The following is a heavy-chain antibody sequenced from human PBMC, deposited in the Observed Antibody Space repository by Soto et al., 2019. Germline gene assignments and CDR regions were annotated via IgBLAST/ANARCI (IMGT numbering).Heavy chain of an antibody. J-gene: IGHJ4*02. D-gene: IGHD5-18*01. CDR3: ARSQSAPPLREQLWLDY. CDR2: IYYSGST. CDR1: GGSISSDDYY. Sequence: PSETLSLTCTVSGGSISSDDYYWTWIRQPPGKGLEWIGYIYYSGSTYYNPSLKSRLTISLDTSKNQFSLKLSSVSAADTAVYYCARSQSAPPLREQLWLDYWGQGTLVTVSS. V-gene: IGHV4-30-4*01.